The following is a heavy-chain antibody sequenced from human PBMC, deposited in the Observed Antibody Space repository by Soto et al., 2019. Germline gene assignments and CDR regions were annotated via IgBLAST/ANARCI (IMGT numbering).Heavy chain of an antibody. J-gene: IGHJ6*03. D-gene: IGHD1-1*01. CDR3: ARDRNVRDNYCYYYMDV. CDR2: INAGNGNT. Sequence: ASVKIACKASGYTFTSYAMHWVRQAPGRRLEWMGWINAGNGNTKYSQKFLGRVTITRDTSASTAYMELSSLRSEDTAVYYCARDRNVRDNYCYYYMDVWGKGTTVTVSS. V-gene: IGHV1-3*01. CDR1: GYTFTSYA.